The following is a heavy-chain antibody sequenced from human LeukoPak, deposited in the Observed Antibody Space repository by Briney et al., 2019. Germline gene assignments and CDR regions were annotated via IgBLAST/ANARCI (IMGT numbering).Heavy chain of an antibody. CDR1: GFTFSTYA. CDR3: ARDRRYYDSPYYFDY. J-gene: IGHJ4*02. D-gene: IGHD3-22*01. Sequence: EGSLRLSCAASGFTFSTYAMSWVRQAPGKGLEWVSFISGSGDNTNYADSVKGRFTISRDNSKNTLYLQMNSLRADDTAVYYCARDRRYYDSPYYFDYWGQGTLVTVSS. V-gene: IGHV3-23*01. CDR2: ISGSGDNT.